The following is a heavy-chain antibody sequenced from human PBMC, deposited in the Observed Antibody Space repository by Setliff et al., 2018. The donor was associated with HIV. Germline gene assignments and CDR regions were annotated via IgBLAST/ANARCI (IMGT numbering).Heavy chain of an antibody. V-gene: IGHV1-69*10. D-gene: IGHD6-25*01. CDR3: ARGFASGWDRVDQFDP. CDR1: GGTFSSYA. J-gene: IGHJ5*02. Sequence: SVKVSCKASGGTFSSYAVSWVRQAPGQGLEWMGGIIPILGIKKYPQTFQGRVTITADKSTSTAYMELSSLRSEDTAVYYCARGFASGWDRVDQFDPWGQGTLVTVSS. CDR2: IIPILGIK.